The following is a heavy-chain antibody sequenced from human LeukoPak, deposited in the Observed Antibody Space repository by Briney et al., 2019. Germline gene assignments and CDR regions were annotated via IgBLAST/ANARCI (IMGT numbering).Heavy chain of an antibody. Sequence: GGSLRLSCAASGFTFSNAWMSWVRQAPGKGLEWVGRIKSKTDGGTTDYAAPVKGRFTISRDDSKNTLYLQMSSLKTEDTAVYYCTAWNVLLWFGELSLEYWGQGTLVTVSS. CDR1: GFTFSNAW. J-gene: IGHJ4*02. CDR3: TAWNVLLWFGELSLEY. D-gene: IGHD3-10*01. CDR2: IKSKTDGGTT. V-gene: IGHV3-15*01.